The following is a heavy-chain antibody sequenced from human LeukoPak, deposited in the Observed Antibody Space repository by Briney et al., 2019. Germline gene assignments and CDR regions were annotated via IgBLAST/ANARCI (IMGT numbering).Heavy chain of an antibody. CDR3: ANEIRPNDY. D-gene: IGHD4-17*01. V-gene: IGHV3-23*01. J-gene: IGHJ4*02. CDR1: GFTFSSHA. Sequence: GGSLRLSCGASGFTFSSHAMTWVRQAPGKGLEWVSAISISGDTTYYADAVKGRFTISRDNSKNTVYLQMSSLRAEDTAVYYCANEIRPNDYWGQGTLVTVSS. CDR2: ISISGDTT.